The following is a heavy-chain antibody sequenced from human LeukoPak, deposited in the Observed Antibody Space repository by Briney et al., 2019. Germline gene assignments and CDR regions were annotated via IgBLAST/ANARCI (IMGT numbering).Heavy chain of an antibody. CDR1: GFTFSNAY. Sequence: GGSLRLSCAASGFTFSNAYMSWVRQAPGKGLEWVGRIKSKTDGGTTDYAAPVKGRFTISRDDSKNTLYLQMNSLRAEDTAVYYCAKADSSSWYFDYWGLGTLVTVSS. V-gene: IGHV3-15*01. CDR3: AKADSSSWYFDY. CDR2: IKSKTDGGTT. D-gene: IGHD6-13*01. J-gene: IGHJ4*02.